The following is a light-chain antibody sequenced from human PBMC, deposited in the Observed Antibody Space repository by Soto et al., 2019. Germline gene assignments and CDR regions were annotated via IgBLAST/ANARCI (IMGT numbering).Light chain of an antibody. CDR1: SSDVGGYNY. CDR3: RSYTRSSIDDV. CDR2: EVS. V-gene: IGLV2-14*01. J-gene: IGLJ1*01. Sequence: QSVLTQPASVSGSPGQSITISCTGTSSDVGGYNYVSWYQQHPGKAPNLMIYEVSNRPSGVSNRFSGSKSGNTASLTISGLQAEDEADYYCRSYTRSSIDDVFGTGTKLTVL.